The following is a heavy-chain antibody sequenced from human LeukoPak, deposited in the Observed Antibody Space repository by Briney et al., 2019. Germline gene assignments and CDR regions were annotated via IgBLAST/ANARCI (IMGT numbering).Heavy chain of an antibody. CDR2: IYYSGST. CDR1: GGSISSYY. CDR3: ARHYYDSSGPFDY. D-gene: IGHD3-22*01. Sequence: SETLSLTCTVSGGSISSYYWSWLRQPPGKGLEWIGYIYYSGSTNYNPSLKSRVTISVDTSKNQFSLKLSSVTAADTAVYYCARHYYDSSGPFDYWGQGTLVTVSS. J-gene: IGHJ4*02. V-gene: IGHV4-59*01.